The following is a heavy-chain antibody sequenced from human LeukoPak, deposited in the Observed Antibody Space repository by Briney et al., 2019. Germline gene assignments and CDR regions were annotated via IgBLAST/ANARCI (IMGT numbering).Heavy chain of an antibody. CDR3: AKPYYYDSTGYEYYYYGMDV. D-gene: IGHD3-22*01. CDR2: ISSSSSYT. CDR1: GFTFSDYY. V-gene: IGHV3-11*03. Sequence: PGGSLRLSCAASGFTFSDYYMSWIRQAPGKGLEWVSYISSSSSYTNYADSVKGRSTISRDNSKNTLYLQMSSLRAEDTAIYYCAKPYYYDSTGYEYYYYGMDVWGQGTTVIVTS. J-gene: IGHJ6*02.